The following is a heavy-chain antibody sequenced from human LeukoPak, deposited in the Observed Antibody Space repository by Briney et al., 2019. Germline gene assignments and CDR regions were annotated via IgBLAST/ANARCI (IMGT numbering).Heavy chain of an antibody. CDR2: ISGSGGST. CDR1: GFTFSSYA. CDR3: GKGGWKIKVWASYFEY. D-gene: IGHD5-18*01. V-gene: IGHV3-23*01. J-gene: IGHJ4*02. Sequence: GGSLRLSCAASGFTFSSYAMSWVRQAPGKGLEWVSAISGSGGSTYYADSVKGRFTISRDNSKNTLYLQMNSLRAEDTAVYYCGKGGWKIKVWASYFEYWGQGTLVTVSS.